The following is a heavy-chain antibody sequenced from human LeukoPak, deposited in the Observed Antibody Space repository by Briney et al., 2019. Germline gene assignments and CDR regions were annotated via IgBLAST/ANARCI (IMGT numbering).Heavy chain of an antibody. CDR3: AELGITMIGGV. D-gene: IGHD3-10*02. J-gene: IGHJ6*04. V-gene: IGHV3-48*03. CDR1: GFTFSSYE. Sequence: PGGSLTLSCAASGFTFSSYEMNWVRHAPGKGLGWVSYISSSGSTIYYADSVKGRFTISRDNAKNSLYLQMNSLRAEDTAVYYCAELGITMIGGVWGKGTTVTISS. CDR2: ISSSGSTI.